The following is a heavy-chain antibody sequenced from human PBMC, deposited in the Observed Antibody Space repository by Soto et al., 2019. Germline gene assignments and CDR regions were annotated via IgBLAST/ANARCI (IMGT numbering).Heavy chain of an antibody. CDR3: AREKSDLELFNWLDP. Sequence: RQMPGKGLEWMGAIDPRDSYTKYSPSFQGHVTISVDKSISTAYLQWNSLKASDTAIYYCAREKSDLELFNWLDPWGQGTLVTVSS. D-gene: IGHD1-7*01. J-gene: IGHJ5*02. V-gene: IGHV5-10-1*01. CDR2: IDPRDSYT.